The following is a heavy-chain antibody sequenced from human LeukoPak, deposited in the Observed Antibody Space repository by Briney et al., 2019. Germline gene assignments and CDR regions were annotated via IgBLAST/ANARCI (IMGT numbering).Heavy chain of an antibody. D-gene: IGHD6-13*01. CDR1: FASISSGGYY. V-gene: IGHV4-31*03. CDR2: IFDSGNI. CDR3: ASSYSNSWYDY. Sequence: SVTLSLTCTVSFASISSGGYYWTWIRQHPEKGLEWIGYIFDSGNIYYNPSLKSRLTISVDTSENQFSLKLTSVTAADTAIYYCASSYSNSWYDYWGQGTLVTVSS. J-gene: IGHJ4*02.